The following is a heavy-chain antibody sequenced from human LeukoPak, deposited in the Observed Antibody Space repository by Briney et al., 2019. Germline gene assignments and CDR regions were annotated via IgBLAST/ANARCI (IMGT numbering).Heavy chain of an antibody. CDR3: ARDSLAARRWSAW. CDR1: GFTFSSYW. CDR2: INTDGSST. V-gene: IGHV3-74*01. Sequence: GGSLRLSCAASGFTFSSYWMHWVRQAPGKGLVWVSRINTDGSSTSYADSVKGRFTISRDNAKNTLYLQMNSLRAEDTAVYYCARDSLAARRWSAWWGQGTLVTVSS. D-gene: IGHD6-6*01. J-gene: IGHJ4*02.